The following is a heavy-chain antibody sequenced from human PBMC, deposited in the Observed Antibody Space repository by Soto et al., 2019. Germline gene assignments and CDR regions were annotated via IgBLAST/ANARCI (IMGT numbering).Heavy chain of an antibody. J-gene: IGHJ6*02. CDR1: GYTFTSYG. V-gene: IGHV1-18*01. D-gene: IGHD2-15*01. Sequence: ASVKVSCKASGYTFTSYGISWVRQAPGQGLEWMGWISAYNGNTNYAQKLQGRVTITADESTSTAYMELSSLRSEDTAVYYCARDWEAYGGNEPAYYYYGMDVWGQGTTVTVSS. CDR2: ISAYNGNT. CDR3: ARDWEAYGGNEPAYYYYGMDV.